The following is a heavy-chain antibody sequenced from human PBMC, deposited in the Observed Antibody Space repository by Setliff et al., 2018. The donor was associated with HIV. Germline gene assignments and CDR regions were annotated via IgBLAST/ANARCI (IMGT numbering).Heavy chain of an antibody. D-gene: IGHD5-18*01. Sequence: SGPTLVHPKQTLTLTCTFSGFSLSSSGVGVGWIRQPPGKALEWLALIYWNGDKRYSPSLNSRLTITKDTSKNQVVLRMTNMDPVDTATYYCAHSPRRGYSYGSFYYHYYYMDVWGKGSTVTVSS. CDR1: GFSLSSSGVG. CDR2: IYWNGDK. CDR3: AHSPRRGYSYGSFYYHYYYMDV. J-gene: IGHJ6*03. V-gene: IGHV2-5*01.